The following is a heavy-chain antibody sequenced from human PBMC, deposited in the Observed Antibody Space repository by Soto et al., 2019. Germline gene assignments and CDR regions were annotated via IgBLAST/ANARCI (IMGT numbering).Heavy chain of an antibody. D-gene: IGHD3-22*01. V-gene: IGHV3-30-3*01. Sequence: QVQLVESGGGVVQPGRSLRLSCAASRFTFSSYAMHWVRQAPGKGLEWVAVISYDGSNKYYADSVKGRFTISRDNSKNTLYLQMNSLRAEDTAVYYCARESLDTMIVVVITMPSHFDYWGQGTLVTVSS. CDR2: ISYDGSNK. CDR3: ARESLDTMIVVVITMPSHFDY. J-gene: IGHJ4*02. CDR1: RFTFSSYA.